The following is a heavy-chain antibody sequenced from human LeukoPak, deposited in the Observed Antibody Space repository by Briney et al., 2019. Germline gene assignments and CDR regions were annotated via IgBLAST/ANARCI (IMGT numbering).Heavy chain of an antibody. J-gene: IGHJ4*02. CDR1: GGSFRGYS. D-gene: IGHD2-2*01. CDR2: MNHSGST. CDR3: ARRGVVPAARRQFDY. Sequence: SETLSLTCAVYGGSFRGYSWRWIRQPPGKGLEWIGEMNHSGSTNYNPSLKSRVTISVDTSKNQFSLKLNSVTAADTAVYYCARRGVVPAARRQFDYWGQGTLVTVSS. V-gene: IGHV4-34*01.